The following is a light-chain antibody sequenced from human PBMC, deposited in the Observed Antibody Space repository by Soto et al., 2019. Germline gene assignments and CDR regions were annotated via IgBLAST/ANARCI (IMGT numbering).Light chain of an antibody. Sequence: QSALTQPPSASGSPGQSVTISCTGTSSDVGGYNFVSWYQQHPGKSPKLMISEVSKRPSGVPDRFSGSKSGNTASLTVSGLQAEDEADYYCSSRATNAGGDNWVFGGGTKLTVL. J-gene: IGLJ3*02. CDR1: SSDVGGYNF. CDR3: SSRATNAGGDNWV. CDR2: EVS. V-gene: IGLV2-8*01.